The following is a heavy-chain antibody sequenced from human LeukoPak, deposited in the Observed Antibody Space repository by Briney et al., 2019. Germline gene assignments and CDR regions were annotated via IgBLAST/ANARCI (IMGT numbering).Heavy chain of an antibody. V-gene: IGHV4-39*01. J-gene: IGHJ4*02. CDR3: ARHGERMATIRQYYFDY. Sequence: SETLSLTCTVSGGSISSSGYYWGWIRQPPGKGLEWIGSIYYSGSTYYNPSLKSRVTISVDTSKNQFSLKLSSVTAADTAVYYCARHGERMATIRQYYFDYWGQGTLVTVSS. CDR1: GGSISSSGYY. CDR2: IYYSGST. D-gene: IGHD5-24*01.